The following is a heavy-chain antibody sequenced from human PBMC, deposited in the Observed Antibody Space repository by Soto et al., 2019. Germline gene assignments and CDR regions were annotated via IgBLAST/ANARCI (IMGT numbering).Heavy chain of an antibody. CDR2: IYSGGST. Sequence: PGGSLRLSCAASGFTVSSNYMSWVRQAPGKGLEWVSVIYSGGSTYYADSVKGRFTISRDNSKNTLYLQMNSLRAEDTAVYYCARDRIADSSDAFDIWGQGTMVTVSS. CDR3: ARDRIADSSDAFDI. D-gene: IGHD3-22*01. J-gene: IGHJ3*02. CDR1: GFTVSSNY. V-gene: IGHV3-53*01.